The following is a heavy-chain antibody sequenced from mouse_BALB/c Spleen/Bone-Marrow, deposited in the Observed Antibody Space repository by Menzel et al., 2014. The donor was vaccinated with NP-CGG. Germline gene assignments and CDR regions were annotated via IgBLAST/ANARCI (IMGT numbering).Heavy chain of an antibody. Sequence: EVKLQESGGGLVKPGGSLKLSCAASGFTFSSYAMSWIRQTPEKRLEWVATISSGGNYTYYPDSVKGRFTISRDNAKNTLYLQMSSLRSEDTATYYCARPNTDYFDYWGQGTTLTVSS. J-gene: IGHJ2*01. V-gene: IGHV5-9-1*01. CDR1: GFTFSSYA. CDR2: ISSGGNYT. CDR3: ARPNTDYFDY. D-gene: IGHD5-1-1*01.